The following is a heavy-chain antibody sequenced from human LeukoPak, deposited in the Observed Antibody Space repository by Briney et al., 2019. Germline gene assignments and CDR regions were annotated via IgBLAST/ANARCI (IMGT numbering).Heavy chain of an antibody. CDR3: ARAVDYYYYYYMDV. CDR1: GGTFSSYA. CDR2: IIPIFGTA. J-gene: IGHJ6*03. D-gene: IGHD4-23*01. V-gene: IGHV1-69*13. Sequence: ASVKVSCKASGGTFSSYAISWVRQAPGQGLEWMGGIIPIFGTANYAQKFQGRVTITAGESTSTAYMELGSLRSEDTAVYYCARAVDYYYYYYMDVWGKGTTVTISS.